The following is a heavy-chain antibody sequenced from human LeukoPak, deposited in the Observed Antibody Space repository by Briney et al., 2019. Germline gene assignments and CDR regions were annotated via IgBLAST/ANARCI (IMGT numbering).Heavy chain of an antibody. J-gene: IGHJ5*02. D-gene: IGHD3-3*01. Sequence: GGSLRLSCAASGFTFSSYWMHWVRQAPGKGLVWVSRINSDGSSTSSAHSVKGRFTVSRDNAKNTLYLQMNSLRAEETAVYYCARGEGYYDFWSGSGWFDPWGQGTLVTVSS. V-gene: IGHV3-74*01. CDR3: ARGEGYYDFWSGSGWFDP. CDR2: INSDGSST. CDR1: GFTFSSYW.